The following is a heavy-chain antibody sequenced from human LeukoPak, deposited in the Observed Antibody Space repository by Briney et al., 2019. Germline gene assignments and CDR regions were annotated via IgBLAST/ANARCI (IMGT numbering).Heavy chain of an antibody. Sequence: SDTLSLTCTVSGGSISSDYWQWIRQPPGKGLEWIGYIYNSGSNNYNPSLKSRVTISIDMSKNQVSLKLTSVTAADTAVYYCATRGYWGQGTLVTVSS. J-gene: IGHJ4*02. CDR1: GGSISSDY. CDR3: ATRGY. D-gene: IGHD3-10*01. CDR2: IYNSGSN. V-gene: IGHV4-59*08.